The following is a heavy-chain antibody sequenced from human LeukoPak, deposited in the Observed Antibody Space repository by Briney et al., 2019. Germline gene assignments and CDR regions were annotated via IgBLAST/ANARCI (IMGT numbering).Heavy chain of an antibody. CDR2: IIPIFGTA. Sequence: SVKVSCKASGGTFSSYAISWVRQAPGQGLEWMGGIIPIFGTANYAQKFQGRVTITADESTSTAYMELSSLRSEDTAVYYCARDRYDILTGYYNGAFDIWGQGTMVTVSS. V-gene: IGHV1-69*13. J-gene: IGHJ3*02. CDR1: GGTFSSYA. CDR3: ARDRYDILTGYYNGAFDI. D-gene: IGHD3-9*01.